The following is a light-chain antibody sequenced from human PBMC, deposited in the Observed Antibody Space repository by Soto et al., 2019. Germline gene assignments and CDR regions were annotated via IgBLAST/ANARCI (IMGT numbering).Light chain of an antibody. CDR3: QQYGSSPTT. V-gene: IGKV3-20*01. CDR1: QSVSSSY. Sequence: EIVLTQSPGTLSLSPGERATLSCRASQSVSSSYLAWYQQKPGQAPRLLIYGASSRATGIPDRFSGSGSGTDFTLTISRQEPEDFAVYYCQQYGSSPTTVGQGTKVEIK. J-gene: IGKJ1*01. CDR2: GAS.